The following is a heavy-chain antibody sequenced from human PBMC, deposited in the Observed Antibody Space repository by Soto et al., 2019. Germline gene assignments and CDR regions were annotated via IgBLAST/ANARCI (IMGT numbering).Heavy chain of an antibody. J-gene: IGHJ6*02. D-gene: IGHD3-10*02. CDR2: IYHSGST. CDR1: GGSISSSNW. V-gene: IGHV4-4*02. Sequence: PSETLSLTCALSGGSISSSNWWSWVRQPPGKGLEWIGEIYHSGSTNYNPSLKSRVTISVDKSKNQFSLKLSSVTAADTAVYYCASVRGGYYYAMDVWGQGTTVTVS. CDR3: ASVRGGYYYAMDV.